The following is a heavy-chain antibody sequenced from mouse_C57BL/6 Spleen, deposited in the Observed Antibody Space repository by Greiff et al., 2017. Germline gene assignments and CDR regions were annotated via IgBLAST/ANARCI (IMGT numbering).Heavy chain of an antibody. D-gene: IGHD1-1*01. Sequence: EVNVVESGGGLVKPGGSLKLSCAASGFTFSSYTMSWVRQTPEKRLEWVATISGGGGNTYYPDSVKGRFTISRDNAKNTLYLQMSSLRSEDTALYYCARQGDYYGSSYDYYAMDYWGQGTSVTVSS. CDR2: ISGGGGNT. CDR1: GFTFSSYT. V-gene: IGHV5-9*01. CDR3: ARQGDYYGSSYDYYAMDY. J-gene: IGHJ4*01.